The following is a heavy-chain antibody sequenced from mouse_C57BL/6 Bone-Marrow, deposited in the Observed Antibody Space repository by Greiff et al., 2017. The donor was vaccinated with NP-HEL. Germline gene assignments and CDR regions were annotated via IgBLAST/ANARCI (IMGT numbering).Heavy chain of an antibody. CDR3: ARDRDYSNSYWYFDV. J-gene: IGHJ1*03. CDR1: GFTFSDYY. V-gene: IGHV5-16*01. CDR2: INHDGSST. D-gene: IGHD2-5*01. Sequence: DVKLVESEAGLVQPGSSMKLSCTASGFTFSDYYMAWVRQVPEKGLEWVANINHDGSSTYYLDSLKSRFIISTDNAKNILYLQMSSLKSEDAATYYCARDRDYSNSYWYFDVWGTGTTVTVSS.